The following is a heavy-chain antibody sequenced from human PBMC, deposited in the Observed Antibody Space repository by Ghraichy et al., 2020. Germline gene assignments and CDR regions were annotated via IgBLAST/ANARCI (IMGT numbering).Heavy chain of an antibody. D-gene: IGHD3-22*01. CDR1: GGSISSSSYY. J-gene: IGHJ4*02. CDR2: IYYSGST. CDR3: ARFCYYDSSGEIDY. V-gene: IGHV4-39*01. Sequence: SETLSLTCTVSGGSISSSSYYWGWIRQPPGQGLEWIGSIYYSGSTYYNPSLKSRVTISVDTSKNQFSLKLSSVTAADTAVYYCARFCYYDSSGEIDYWGQGTLVTVSS.